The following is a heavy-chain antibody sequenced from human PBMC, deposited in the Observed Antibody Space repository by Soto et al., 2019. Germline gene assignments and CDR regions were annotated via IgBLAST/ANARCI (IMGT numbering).Heavy chain of an antibody. CDR1: GYSFTSYW. D-gene: IGHD2-2*01. V-gene: IGHV5-51*01. J-gene: IGHJ6*02. CDR2: IYPGDSDT. CDR3: ARSVVVPAAMAHFYYYYGMDV. Sequence: GESLKISCKGSGYSFTSYWIGWVRQMPGKGLEWMGIIYPGDSDTRYSPSFQGQVTISADKSISTAYLQWSSLKASDTAMYYCARSVVVPAAMAHFYYYYGMDVWGQGXTVTVYS.